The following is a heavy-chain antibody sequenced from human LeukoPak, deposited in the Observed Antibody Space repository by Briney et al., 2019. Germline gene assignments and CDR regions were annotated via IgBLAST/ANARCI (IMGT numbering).Heavy chain of an antibody. D-gene: IGHD3-3*02. V-gene: IGHV4-34*01. CDR1: GMSLSDYY. Sequence: SETLSLTCGVYGMSLSDYYWTWIRQSPGKGLEWIGEINHSGTTNYNPSLKSRVTISVDTSKDQFSLKLSSVTAADTAVYYCARDSLSFSGTEVWGQGTLVTVSS. J-gene: IGHJ4*02. CDR3: ARDSLSFSGTEV. CDR2: INHSGTT.